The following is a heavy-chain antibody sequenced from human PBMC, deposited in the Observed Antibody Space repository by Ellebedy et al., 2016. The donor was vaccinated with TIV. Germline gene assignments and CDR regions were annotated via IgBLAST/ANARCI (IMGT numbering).Heavy chain of an antibody. D-gene: IGHD3-9*01. CDR3: AREDLRYFDYGPLGY. CDR2: INPNSGGT. CDR1: GGTFSSYA. Sequence: ASVKVSCXASGGTFSSYAISWVRQAPGQGLEWMGWINPNSGGTNYAQKFQGWVTMTRDTSISTAYMELSRLRSDDTAVYYCAREDLRYFDYGPLGYWGQGTLVTVSS. V-gene: IGHV1-2*04. J-gene: IGHJ4*02.